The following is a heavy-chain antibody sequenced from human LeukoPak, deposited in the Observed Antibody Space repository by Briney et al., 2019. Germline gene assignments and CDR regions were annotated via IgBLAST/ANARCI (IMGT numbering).Heavy chain of an antibody. V-gene: IGHV3-30-3*01. J-gene: IGHJ4*02. CDR1: GFTFSSYA. D-gene: IGHD5-18*01. CDR3: ATATGIQLWIYPFDY. Sequence: PGGSLRLSCAASGFTFSSYAMHWVRQAPGKGLEWVAVISYDGSNKYYADSVKGRFTISRDNSKNTLYLQMNSLRAEDTAVYYCATATGIQLWIYPFDYWGQGTLVTVSS. CDR2: ISYDGSNK.